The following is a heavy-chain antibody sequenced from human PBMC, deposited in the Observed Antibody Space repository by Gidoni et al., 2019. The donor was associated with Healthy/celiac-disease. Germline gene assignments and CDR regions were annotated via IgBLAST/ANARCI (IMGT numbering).Heavy chain of an antibody. Sequence: QVQLQQWGAGLLKPSETLSLTCAVYGGSFSGYYWSWIRQPPGTGLEWIGEINHSGSTNYNPSLKSRVTISVDTSKSQFSLKLSSVTAADTAVYYCARGILGYCSSTSCQKGGYFDYWGQGTLVTVSS. J-gene: IGHJ4*02. CDR2: INHSGST. V-gene: IGHV4-34*01. D-gene: IGHD2-2*01. CDR1: GGSFSGYY. CDR3: ARGILGYCSSTSCQKGGYFDY.